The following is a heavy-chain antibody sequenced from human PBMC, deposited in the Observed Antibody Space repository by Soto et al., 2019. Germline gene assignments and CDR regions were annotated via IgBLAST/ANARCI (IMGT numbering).Heavy chain of an antibody. J-gene: IGHJ4*02. Sequence: QVQLQESGPGLVKPSQTLSLTCTVSGGPIINGDSYLNWIRPHPEKGLEWMGYINYRGTTNYNPDLKRRILISIDTSKNQFSLRLTSVTAADTAVYYCARDAPGAAPYWGQGTLVTVSS. CDR1: GGPIINGDSY. CDR2: INYRGTT. V-gene: IGHV4-31*03. D-gene: IGHD6-13*01. CDR3: ARDAPGAAPY.